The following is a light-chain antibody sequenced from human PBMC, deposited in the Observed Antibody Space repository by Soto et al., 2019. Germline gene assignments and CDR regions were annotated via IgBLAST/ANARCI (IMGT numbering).Light chain of an antibody. CDR3: QQYDSYSWT. CDR2: KAS. V-gene: IGKV1-5*03. J-gene: IGKJ1*01. CDR1: QSVSSW. Sequence: DIQMTQSPSTLSASVGDRVTITCRASQSVSSWLAWYQQKPGKAPKLLIYKASTLKSGVPSRFSGSGSGTEFTLTISSLQPEDFATYYCQQYDSYSWTFDQGTKVDIK.